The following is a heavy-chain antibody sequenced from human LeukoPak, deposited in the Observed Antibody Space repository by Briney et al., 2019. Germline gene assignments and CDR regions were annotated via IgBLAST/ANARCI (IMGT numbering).Heavy chain of an antibody. CDR3: ARQGGYNYALLRNWFDP. Sequence: GGSLRLSCAASGFTFSSYWMSWVRQAPGKGLEWVANIKQDGSERYYVDSVKGRFTISRDNAKNSLYLQMNSLRAEDTAVYYCARQGGYNYALLRNWFDPWGQGTLVTVSS. CDR1: GFTFSSYW. CDR2: IKQDGSER. D-gene: IGHD5-18*01. J-gene: IGHJ5*02. V-gene: IGHV3-7*01.